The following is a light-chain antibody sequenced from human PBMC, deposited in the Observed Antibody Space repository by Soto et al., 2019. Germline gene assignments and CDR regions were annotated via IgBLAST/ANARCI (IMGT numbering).Light chain of an antibody. V-gene: IGKV3-11*01. Sequence: EIVLTQSPATLSLSPGERATLSCRASQSVSSYLAWYQQKPGQAPRLLIYDASNRATGIPARFSGSGSGTDFTITISSLEPEDFAVYYCQQRSNWPPVFTFGPGTIVDIK. CDR1: QSVSSY. CDR3: QQRSNWPPVFT. J-gene: IGKJ3*01. CDR2: DAS.